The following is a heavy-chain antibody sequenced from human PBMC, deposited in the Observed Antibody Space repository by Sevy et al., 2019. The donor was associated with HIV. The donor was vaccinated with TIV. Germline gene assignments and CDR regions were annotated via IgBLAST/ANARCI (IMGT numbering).Heavy chain of an antibody. CDR2: LSFGCGRI. Sequence: GGSLRLSCVASGFNFNIYSMSWVRQAPGKGLEWVSTLSFGCGRINHADSVQGRFTMSRDDSKKTVYLEMNSLRAEDTATYFCAREGCTQPHDYWGQGTLVTVSS. D-gene: IGHD2-8*01. J-gene: IGHJ4*02. CDR1: GFNFNIYS. CDR3: AREGCTQPHDY. V-gene: IGHV3-23*01.